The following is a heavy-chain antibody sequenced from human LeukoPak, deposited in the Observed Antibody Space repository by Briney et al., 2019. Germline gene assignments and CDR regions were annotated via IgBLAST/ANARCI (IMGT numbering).Heavy chain of an antibody. J-gene: IGHJ4*02. V-gene: IGHV1-8*01. CDR2: MNPNSGNT. CDR3: ARDRSLDGYTVDY. Sequence: ASVKVSCKASGYTFTSYDINWVRQATGQGLEWMGWMNPNSGNTGYAQKFQGRVTMTRNTSISTAYMELSSLRSEDTAVYYCARDRSLDGYTVDYWGQGILVTVSS. CDR1: GYTFTSYD. D-gene: IGHD5-24*01.